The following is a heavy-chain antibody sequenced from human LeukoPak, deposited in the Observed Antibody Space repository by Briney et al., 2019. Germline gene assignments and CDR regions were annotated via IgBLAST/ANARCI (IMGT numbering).Heavy chain of an antibody. CDR3: ARRFLYSRGHYYFDY. CDR2: IYPGDSDT. CDR1: GYSFTSYW. V-gene: IGHV5-51*01. Sequence: GESLKISCKGSGYSFTSYWIGWVRQMPGKGLEWMGIIYPGDSDTRYSPSFQGQVTISADKSISTAYLQWSSLKASDTAMYYCARRFLYSRGHYYFDYWGQGTLVTVSS. D-gene: IGHD6-19*01. J-gene: IGHJ4*02.